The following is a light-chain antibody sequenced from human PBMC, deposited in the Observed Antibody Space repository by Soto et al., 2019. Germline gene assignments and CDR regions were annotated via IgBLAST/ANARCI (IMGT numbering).Light chain of an antibody. J-gene: IGLJ2*01. CDR1: SSNIGTNF. CDR2: RNN. Sequence: QSVLTQPPSASGTPGQRVTISCSGGSSNIGTNFVSWYQLLPGTAPKLLIIRNNQRPSAVPARFSGSRTCTSAPLAISGVRSEDEDDYFCAAWDDSLSALVFGGGTKLTVL. CDR3: AAWDDSLSALV. V-gene: IGLV1-47*01.